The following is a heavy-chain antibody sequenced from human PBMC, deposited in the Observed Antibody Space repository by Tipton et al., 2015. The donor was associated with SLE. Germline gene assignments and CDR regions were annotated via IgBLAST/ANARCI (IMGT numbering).Heavy chain of an antibody. CDR2: INHSGST. D-gene: IGHD6-13*01. CDR1: GGSISSSSYY. Sequence: TLSLTCTVSGGSISSSSYYWSWIRQPPGKGLEWIGEINHSGSTNYNPSLKSRVTISVDTSKNQFPLKLSSVTAADTAVYYCAGLYSSSWLPFGYYYYGMYVCGQGTTVTVSS. J-gene: IGHJ6*02. V-gene: IGHV4-39*06. CDR3: AGLYSSSWLPFGYYYYGMYV.